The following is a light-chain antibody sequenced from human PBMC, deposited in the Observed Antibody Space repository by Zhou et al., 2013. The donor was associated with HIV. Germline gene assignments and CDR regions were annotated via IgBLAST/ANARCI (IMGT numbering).Light chain of an antibody. V-gene: IGKV1-33*01. Sequence: DVQMTQSPSSLSASVGDRVTVTCQASRDIGESLTWFHQKPGKAPTLLIFRASELEAGVPSRFRGSGSGTYFTFTITSLQPEDTGTYFCQQYDDLPITFGGGTRVEI. CDR1: RDIGES. J-gene: IGKJ4*01. CDR2: RAS. CDR3: QQYDDLPIT.